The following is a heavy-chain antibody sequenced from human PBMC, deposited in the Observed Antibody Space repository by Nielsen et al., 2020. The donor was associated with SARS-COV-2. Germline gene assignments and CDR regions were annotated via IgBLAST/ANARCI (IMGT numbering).Heavy chain of an antibody. CDR1: GFTVSSNY. D-gene: IGHD6-19*01. V-gene: IGHV3-53*01. Sequence: GESLKISCAASGFTVSSNYMSWVRQAPGKGPEWVSVIYSGGSTYYADSVKGRFTISRDNSKNTLYLQMNSLRAEDTAVYYCARDQWLGAFDIWGQGTMVTVSS. CDR3: ARDQWLGAFDI. CDR2: IYSGGST. J-gene: IGHJ3*02.